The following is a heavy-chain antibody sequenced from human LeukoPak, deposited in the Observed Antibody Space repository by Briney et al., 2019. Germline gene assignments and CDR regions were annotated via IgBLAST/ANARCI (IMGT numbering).Heavy chain of an antibody. Sequence: GSLRLSCAASGFTFSSYEMNWVRQAPGKGLEWVSGITWNGDNTGYADSVKGRFTISRDNTKNSLYLQMTSLRAEDTAFYYCAREVATQDYYYYMDVWGKGTTVTVSS. J-gene: IGHJ6*03. D-gene: IGHD4-23*01. CDR1: GFTFSSYE. V-gene: IGHV3-20*04. CDR2: ITWNGDNT. CDR3: AREVATQDYYYYMDV.